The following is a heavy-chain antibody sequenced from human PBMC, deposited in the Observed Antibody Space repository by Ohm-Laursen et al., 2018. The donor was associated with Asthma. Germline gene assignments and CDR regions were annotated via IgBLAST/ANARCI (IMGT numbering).Heavy chain of an antibody. CDR3: ARRDFSGGDTNAAFDI. V-gene: IGHV3-30*04. CDR2: IFPDGRQT. J-gene: IGHJ3*02. Sequence: LRLSCAASGFTFSDYFMHWVRQRPGGGLDWVSHIFPDGRQTNYANSVKGRFTISKDNSKNTLFLQMNSLRPDDTAVYYCARRDFSGGDTNAAFDIWGQGTMVAVSS. CDR1: GFTFSDYF. D-gene: IGHD2-21*02.